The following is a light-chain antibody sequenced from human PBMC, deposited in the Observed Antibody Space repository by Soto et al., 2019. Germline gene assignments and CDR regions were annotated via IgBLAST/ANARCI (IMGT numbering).Light chain of an antibody. V-gene: IGKV3-20*01. CDR2: DTS. CDR1: QSVNNNY. Sequence: EIVLMQSPGTLSLSPGEGATLSCRASQSVNNNYLAWYQQRPGQAPTVLIFDTSTRATGVPDRFSGSGSGTDFTLRISRVEPDEFAGYYCHQYGSSQLTFGPGTKVNIK. CDR3: HQYGSSQLT. J-gene: IGKJ3*01.